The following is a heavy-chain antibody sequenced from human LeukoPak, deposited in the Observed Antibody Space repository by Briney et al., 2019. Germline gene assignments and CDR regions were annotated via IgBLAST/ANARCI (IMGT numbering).Heavy chain of an antibody. V-gene: IGHV4-59*01. CDR3: ARGLQFGGVIDY. Sequence: PSETLSLTCTVSGGSISSYYWSWIRQPPGKGPEWIGYIYYSGSTNYNPSLKSRVTISVDTSKNQFSLKLSSVTAADTAVYYCARGLQFGGVIDYWGQGTLVTVSS. CDR1: GGSISSYY. J-gene: IGHJ4*02. D-gene: IGHD3-16*02. CDR2: IYYSGST.